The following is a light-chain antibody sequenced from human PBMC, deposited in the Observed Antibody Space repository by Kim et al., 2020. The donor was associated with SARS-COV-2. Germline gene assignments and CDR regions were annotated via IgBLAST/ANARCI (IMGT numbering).Light chain of an antibody. V-gene: IGLV1-44*01. CDR1: SSNIGSNT. J-gene: IGLJ2*01. Sequence: ELTQPPSASGTPGQRVTISCSGSSSNIGSNTVNWYQQLPGTAPKLLIYSDNQRPSGVPDRFSGSKSGTSASLAISGLQSEDEADYYCAAWDDSLNGQVFGGGTQLTVL. CDR2: SDN. CDR3: AAWDDSLNGQV.